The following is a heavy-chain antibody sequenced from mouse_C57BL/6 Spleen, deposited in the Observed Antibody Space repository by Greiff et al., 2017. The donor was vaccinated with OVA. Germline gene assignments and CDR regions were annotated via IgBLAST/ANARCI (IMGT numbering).Heavy chain of an antibody. D-gene: IGHD2-2*01. Sequence: VQLQQSGPELVKPGASVKISCKASGYAFSSSWMNWVKQRPGKGLEWIGRIYPGDGDTNYNGKFKGKATLTADKSSSTAYMQLSSLTSEDSAVYFCATDYGYVWFAYWGQGTLVTVSA. CDR2: IYPGDGDT. V-gene: IGHV1-82*01. J-gene: IGHJ3*01. CDR3: ATDYGYVWFAY. CDR1: GYAFSSSW.